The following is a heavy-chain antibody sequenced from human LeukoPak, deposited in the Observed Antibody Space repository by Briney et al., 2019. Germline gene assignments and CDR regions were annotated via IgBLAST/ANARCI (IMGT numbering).Heavy chain of an antibody. Sequence: PSETLSLTCTVSGYSISSSSYWGWIRQPPGKGLEWIGAIYHSGSSYYNPSLKSRITISLDTSKNQFSLKLSSVTAADTAVYYCARDLPISDYGGNVWLYWGQGTLVTVSS. CDR3: ARDLPISDYGGNVWLY. V-gene: IGHV4-38-2*02. D-gene: IGHD4-23*01. J-gene: IGHJ4*02. CDR2: IYHSGSS. CDR1: GYSISSSSY.